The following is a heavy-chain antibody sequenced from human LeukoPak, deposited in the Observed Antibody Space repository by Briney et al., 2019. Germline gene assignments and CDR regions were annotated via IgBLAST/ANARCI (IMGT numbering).Heavy chain of an antibody. J-gene: IGHJ4*02. CDR2: IYYSGST. Sequence: SETLSLTCNVSGGSITSDGHYWDWLRQPPGKGLEWIGTIYYSGSTYYNPSLKSRVTTSIDTPKNEFSLKLTSVTAADTAVYFCARRRAGSDYNDYWGQGTLVTVSS. CDR1: GGSITSDGHY. CDR3: ARRRAGSDYNDY. D-gene: IGHD4-11*01. V-gene: IGHV4-39*01.